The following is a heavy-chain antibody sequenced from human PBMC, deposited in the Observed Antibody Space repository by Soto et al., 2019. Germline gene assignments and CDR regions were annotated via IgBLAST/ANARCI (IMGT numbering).Heavy chain of an antibody. D-gene: IGHD2-2*01. CDR2: ISPYSGYT. CDR1: GYSFMKYG. Sequence: GASVKVSCKGFGYSFMKYGINWVRQAPGQGLEWVGWISPYSGYTHSAQKFHGRLTLTTDTAASTAYMELRILRSADPALYYCAREASVLIPAAQPSRFDSWGQGTLVTVSS. CDR3: AREASVLIPAAQPSRFDS. J-gene: IGHJ4*02. V-gene: IGHV1-18*01.